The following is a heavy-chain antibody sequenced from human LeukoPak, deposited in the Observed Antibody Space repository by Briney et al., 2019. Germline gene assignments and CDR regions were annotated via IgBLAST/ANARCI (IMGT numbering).Heavy chain of an antibody. CDR2: INAGNGNT. CDR3: AAAGTGSSSSYVGVDY. CDR1: GYTFTSYA. J-gene: IGHJ4*02. D-gene: IGHD6-6*01. V-gene: IGHV1-3*01. Sequence: ASVKVSCKASGYTFTSYAMHWVRQAPGQRLEWMGWINAGNGNTKYSQKFQGRVTITRDTSTSTAYMELSSLRSEDTAVYYCAAAGTGSSSSYVGVDYWGQGTLVTVSS.